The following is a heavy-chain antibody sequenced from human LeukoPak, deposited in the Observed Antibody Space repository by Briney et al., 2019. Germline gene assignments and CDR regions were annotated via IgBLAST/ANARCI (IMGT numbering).Heavy chain of an antibody. V-gene: IGHV1-2*02. D-gene: IGHD3-16*01. CDR2: VSPNNGGT. CDR1: GYTFTAYY. J-gene: IGHJ4*02. CDR3: ARSDVLYASQGEARYFNH. Sequence: ASVKVSCKASGYTFTAYYIHWVRQAPGQRLEWMGWVSPNNGGTNYAQKFQGRVTMTRDTSISTLYMDLNSLRSDDTAVYYCARSDVLYASQGEARYFNHCGQGTLVTVSS.